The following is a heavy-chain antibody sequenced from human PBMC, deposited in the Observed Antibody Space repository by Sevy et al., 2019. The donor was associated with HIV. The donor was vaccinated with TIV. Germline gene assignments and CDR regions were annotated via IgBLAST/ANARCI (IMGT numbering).Heavy chain of an antibody. Sequence: GGSLRLSCAASGFTFSSYSMNWVRQAPGKGLEWVSYISSSSSTIYYADSVKGRFTISRDNAKNSLYLQMNSLRAEDTAVYYCARDTGSSWSEPYYYGMDVWGQRTTVTVSS. D-gene: IGHD6-13*01. J-gene: IGHJ6*02. CDR1: GFTFSSYS. CDR3: ARDTGSSWSEPYYYGMDV. CDR2: ISSSSSTI. V-gene: IGHV3-48*01.